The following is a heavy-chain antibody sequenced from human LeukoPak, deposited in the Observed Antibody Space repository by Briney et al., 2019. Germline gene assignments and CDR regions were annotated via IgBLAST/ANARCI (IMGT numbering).Heavy chain of an antibody. V-gene: IGHV4-31*03. CDR2: IYYSGSS. D-gene: IGHD5-12*01. J-gene: IGHJ3*01. Sequence: SQTLSLTCTVSGGSISSGVTYWSWIRQHPGKGLEWIAYIYYSGSSSYNPSLKSRVTISVDTSKNQFSLKLSSVTAADTAVYYCARDYRFDSGYDLLDAFDVWGQGTMVTVSS. CDR1: GGSISSGVTY. CDR3: ARDYRFDSGYDLLDAFDV.